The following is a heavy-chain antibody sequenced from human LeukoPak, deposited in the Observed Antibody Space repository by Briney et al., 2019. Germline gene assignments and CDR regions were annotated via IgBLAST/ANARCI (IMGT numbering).Heavy chain of an antibody. Sequence: SETLSLTCTVSGGSISSSSYYWGWIRQPPGKGLEWIGSIYYSGSTYYNPSLKSRVTISVDTSKNQFSLKLSSVTAADTAVYYCARPSGGTPFKRFDYWGEGTLVTVSS. CDR3: ARPSGGTPFKRFDY. CDR1: GGSISSSSYY. J-gene: IGHJ4*02. D-gene: IGHD1-14*01. V-gene: IGHV4-39*07. CDR2: IYYSGST.